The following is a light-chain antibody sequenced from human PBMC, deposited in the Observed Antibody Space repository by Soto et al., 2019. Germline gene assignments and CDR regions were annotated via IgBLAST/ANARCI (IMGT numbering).Light chain of an antibody. CDR3: KQYNNWPPFT. CDR1: QSVSRN. CDR2: SAS. V-gene: IGKV3-15*01. Sequence: EIVMTQSPATLSVSPGERATLSCRASQSVSRNLAWYQKKPGQAPRLLIYSASTRATGIPVRCSGSGHGTEFTITSSSLQSEDFEVYYCKQYNNWPPFTFGPGPKVDIK. J-gene: IGKJ3*01.